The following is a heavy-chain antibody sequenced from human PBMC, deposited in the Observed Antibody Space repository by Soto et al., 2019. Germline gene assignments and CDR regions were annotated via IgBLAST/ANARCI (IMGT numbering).Heavy chain of an antibody. J-gene: IGHJ4*02. CDR2: ISAGNGTT. D-gene: IGHD3-3*01. CDR3: ATEGTYYDFWGPYDKGHVLPDY. CDR1: GYTFSDFL. Sequence: QVQLVQSGGEVKKPGASVKVSCKASGYTFSDFLIHWVRQAPGQRLEWMGWISAGNGTTKYSQNFQGRVTITSATSARTAYMELSSLRFEDPAVYYCATEGTYYDFWGPYDKGHVLPDYWGQGTLVTVSS. V-gene: IGHV1-3*01.